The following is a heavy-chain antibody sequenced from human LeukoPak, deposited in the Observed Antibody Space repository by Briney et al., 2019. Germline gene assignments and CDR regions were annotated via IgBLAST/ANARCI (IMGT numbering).Heavy chain of an antibody. V-gene: IGHV4-61*02. CDR2: IYTSGST. J-gene: IGHJ4*02. Sequence: SQTLSLTCTVSGGSISSGSYYWSWIRQPAGKGLEWIGRIYTSGSTNYNPSLKSRVTISVDTSNNQFSLKLKSVTAADTAMYYCAREKSVTGSPYYFDYWGQGILVTVSS. CDR1: GGSISSGSYY. CDR3: AREKSVTGSPYYFDY. D-gene: IGHD3-9*01.